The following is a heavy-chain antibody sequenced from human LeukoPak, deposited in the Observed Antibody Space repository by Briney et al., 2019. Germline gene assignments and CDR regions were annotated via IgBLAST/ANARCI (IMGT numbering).Heavy chain of an antibody. CDR3: ARVEYYDFWSGYYPLDY. D-gene: IGHD3-3*01. Sequence: ASVKLSCKASGYTFTGYYMHWVRQAPGQGLEWRGWINPNSGGTNYAQKFQGRVTMTRDTSISTAYMELSRLRSDDTAVYYCARVEYYDFWSGYYPLDYWGQGTLVTVSS. V-gene: IGHV1-2*02. J-gene: IGHJ4*02. CDR1: GYTFTGYY. CDR2: INPNSGGT.